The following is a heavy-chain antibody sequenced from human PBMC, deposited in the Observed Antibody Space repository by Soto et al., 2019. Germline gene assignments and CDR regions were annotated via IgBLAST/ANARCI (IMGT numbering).Heavy chain of an antibody. Sequence: EVQLVESGGGLVQPGRSLRLSCAASGFTFDDYAMHWVRQAPGKGLEWVSGISWNSGSIGYADSVKRRFTISRDNAKNSLYLQMNRRRTADTALYYSAKGLGRYCYGYLYWGEGTLVTVSS. CDR1: GFTFDDYA. V-gene: IGHV3-9*01. J-gene: IGHJ4*02. CDR3: AKGLGRYCYGYLY. CDR2: ISWNSGSI. D-gene: IGHD5-18*01.